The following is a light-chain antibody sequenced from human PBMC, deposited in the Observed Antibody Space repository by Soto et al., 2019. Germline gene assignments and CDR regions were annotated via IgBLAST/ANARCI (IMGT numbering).Light chain of an antibody. CDR3: QQHNPYSPYT. V-gene: IGKV1-5*03. J-gene: IGKJ2*01. CDR2: DAS. Sequence: DIQMTQSPSTLSASVGDRATITCRASQSITNCLAWYQQKPGKAPKLLIFDASSLRSGVPSRFSGSGSGTEFTLTISSLQPEDVATYYCQQHNPYSPYTFGQGTKLEIK. CDR1: QSITNC.